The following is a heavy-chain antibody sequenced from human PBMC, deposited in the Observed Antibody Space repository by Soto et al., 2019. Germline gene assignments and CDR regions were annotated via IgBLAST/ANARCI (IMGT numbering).Heavy chain of an antibody. CDR1: GGTFSSYA. V-gene: IGHV1-69*13. D-gene: IGHD5-18*01. Sequence: ASVKVSCKASGGTFSSYAISWVRQAPGQGLEWMGGIIPIFGTANYAQKFQGRVTITADESTSTAYMELSSLRSEDTAVYYCASWIQLDYYYGMDVWGQGTTVTVS. CDR2: IIPIFGTA. CDR3: ASWIQLDYYYGMDV. J-gene: IGHJ6*02.